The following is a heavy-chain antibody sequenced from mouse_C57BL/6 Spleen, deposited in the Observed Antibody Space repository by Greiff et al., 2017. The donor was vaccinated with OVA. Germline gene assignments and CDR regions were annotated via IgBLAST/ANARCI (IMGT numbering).Heavy chain of an antibody. Sequence: EVQLQQSGPELVKPGASVKISCKASGYTFTDYYMNWVKQSHGKSLEWIGDINPNNGGTSYNQKFKGKATLTVDKSSSTAYMELRSLTSEDSAVYYCARLRYYGKGYFDVWGTGTTVTVSS. CDR3: ARLRYYGKGYFDV. CDR2: INPNNGGT. D-gene: IGHD1-1*01. J-gene: IGHJ1*03. V-gene: IGHV1-26*01. CDR1: GYTFTDYY.